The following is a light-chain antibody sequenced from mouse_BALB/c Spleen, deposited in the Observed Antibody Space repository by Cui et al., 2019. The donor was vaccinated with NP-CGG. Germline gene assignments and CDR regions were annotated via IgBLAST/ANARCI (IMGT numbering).Light chain of an antibody. V-gene: IGLV1*01. J-gene: IGLJ1*01. Sequence: QAVVTQESALTTSPGGTVTLTCLSSAGTVTTTNYANWVQEKPDHLFTGLIGGTKNRAPGVPARFSGSLIGDKAALTITGAQTEDEAIYFCALWYSNHWVFGGGTKLTVL. CDR2: GTK. CDR3: ALWYSNHWV. CDR1: AGTVTTTNY.